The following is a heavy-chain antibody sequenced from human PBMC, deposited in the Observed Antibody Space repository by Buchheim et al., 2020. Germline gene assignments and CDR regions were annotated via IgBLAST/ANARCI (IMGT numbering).Heavy chain of an antibody. CDR1: GFRFSVYW. J-gene: IGHJ6*02. CDR3: ATYRLGFCSGDACHEMDV. CDR2: INKVGSVK. V-gene: IGHV3-7*01. D-gene: IGHD2-15*01. Sequence: DVQLVESGGGLVQPGGSLRLSCAASGFRFSVYWMTWVRQAPGKGLEWVSNINKVGSVKNYADSVKGRFRISRENAENALYLKMNSVRAEVTAIDYGATYRLGFCSGDACHEMDVWGQGTT.